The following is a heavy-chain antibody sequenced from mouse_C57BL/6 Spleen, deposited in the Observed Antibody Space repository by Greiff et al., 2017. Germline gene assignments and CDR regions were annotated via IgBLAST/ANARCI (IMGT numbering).Heavy chain of an antibody. J-gene: IGHJ3*01. CDR3: ARQGYYYGSSTWFAY. CDR2: ITPSSGYT. D-gene: IGHD1-1*01. CDR1: GYTFTSYT. V-gene: IGHV1-4*01. Sequence: QVQLQQSGAELARPVASVKMSCKASGYTFTSYTMHWVKQRPGQGLEWIGYITPSSGYTKYNQKFKDKATLTADKSSSTAYMQLSSLTSEDSAVYYCARQGYYYGSSTWFAYWGQGTLVTVSA.